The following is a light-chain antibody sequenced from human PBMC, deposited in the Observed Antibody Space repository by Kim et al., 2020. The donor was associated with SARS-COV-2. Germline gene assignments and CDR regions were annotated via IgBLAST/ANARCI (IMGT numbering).Light chain of an antibody. CDR3: QQRYNWPLT. J-gene: IGKJ4*01. V-gene: IGKV3-11*01. CDR2: DAS. CDR1: QSVGTY. Sequence: LSPGERATVSCRASQSVGTYLAWYQQKPGQAPRLLIYDASNRATGIPARITGSGSGTDFTLTITSLAPEDFAVYYCQQRYNWPLTFGGGTKVDIK.